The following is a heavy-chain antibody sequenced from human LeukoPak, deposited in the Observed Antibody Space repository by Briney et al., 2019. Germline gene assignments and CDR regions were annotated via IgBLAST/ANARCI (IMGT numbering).Heavy chain of an antibody. J-gene: IGHJ4*02. CDR1: GFTVSSNY. Sequence: PGGSLRLSCAASGFTVSSNYMSWVRQAPGKGLECVSVIYSSGGAYYADSVKGRFTISRDNAKNSLYLQMNSLRAEDTAVYYCARDVIRDGYNYYYFDYWGQGTLVTVSS. CDR3: ARDVIRDGYNYYYFDY. CDR2: IYSSGGA. V-gene: IGHV3-66*01. D-gene: IGHD5-24*01.